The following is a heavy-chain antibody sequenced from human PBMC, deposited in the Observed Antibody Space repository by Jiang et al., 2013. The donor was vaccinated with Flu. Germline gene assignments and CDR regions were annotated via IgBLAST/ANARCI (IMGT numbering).Heavy chain of an antibody. CDR1: GFTFSSYA. CDR2: ISYDGSNK. J-gene: IGHJ4*02. Sequence: RSLRLSCAASGFTFSSYAMHWVRQAPGKGLEWVAVISYDGSNKYYADSVKGRFTISRDNSKNTLYLQMNSLRAEDTAVYYCARDLSHGGYLVDYWGQGTLVTVSS. V-gene: IGHV3-30*01. CDR3: ARDLSHGGYLVDY. D-gene: IGHD5-12*01.